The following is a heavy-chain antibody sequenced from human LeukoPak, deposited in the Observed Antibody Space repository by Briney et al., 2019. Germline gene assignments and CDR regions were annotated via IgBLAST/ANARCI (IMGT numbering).Heavy chain of an antibody. Sequence: GSLRLSCAASGFNVSTNYMSWVRQAPGRGLEWVSTIYSGEGTDYADSVKDRFTISRDKTMNTLYLQMSSLRVEDTAVYYCARDLRKQGFWSWGQGTLVTVSS. CDR2: IYSGEGT. J-gene: IGHJ4*02. CDR3: ARDLRKQGFWS. D-gene: IGHD3-3*01. V-gene: IGHV3-66*01. CDR1: GFNVSTNY.